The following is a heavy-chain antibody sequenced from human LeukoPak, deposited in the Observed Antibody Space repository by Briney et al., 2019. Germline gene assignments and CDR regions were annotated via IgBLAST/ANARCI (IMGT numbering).Heavy chain of an antibody. V-gene: IGHV1-2*06. CDR3: ARDLSSTSNWERDY. CDR1: GYTVSDYF. Sequence: ASVKVSCKASGYTVSDYFIHWVRQAPGQGLEWMGRINPNSGGTEYAQNFQGRVTMTRDTSISASYMELNRLTSDDTAIYECARDLSSTSNWERDYWGQGTLVTVSS. D-gene: IGHD7-27*01. J-gene: IGHJ4*02. CDR2: INPNSGGT.